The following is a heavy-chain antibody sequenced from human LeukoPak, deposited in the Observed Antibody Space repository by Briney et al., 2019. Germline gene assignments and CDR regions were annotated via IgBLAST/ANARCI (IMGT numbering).Heavy chain of an antibody. J-gene: IGHJ4*02. CDR1: GFSLSTSGVG. D-gene: IGHD5-12*01. V-gene: IGHV2-5*02. Sequence: SGPTLLKPTQTLTLTCTFSGFSLSTSGVGVGWIRQPPGKALEWLALIYWDDDKRYSPSLKSRLTITKDTSKNQVVLTMTNMDPVDTATYYCAHRRYSGYDYDFDYWGQGTLVTVSS. CDR3: AHRRYSGYDYDFDY. CDR2: IYWDDDK.